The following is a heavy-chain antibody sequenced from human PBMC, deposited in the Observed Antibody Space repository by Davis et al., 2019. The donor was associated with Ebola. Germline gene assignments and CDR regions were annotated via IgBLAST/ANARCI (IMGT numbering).Heavy chain of an antibody. J-gene: IGHJ5*02. Sequence: GESLKISCAASGFTFSSYWMSWVRQAPGKGLEWVANIMQDGSEKYYVDSVKGRFTISRDNAKNSLYLQMNSLRAEDTAVYYCARDSSRIKIFGVVSSWGQGTLVTVSS. CDR1: GFTFSSYW. CDR2: IMQDGSEK. CDR3: ARDSSRIKIFGVVSS. D-gene: IGHD3-3*01. V-gene: IGHV3-7*01.